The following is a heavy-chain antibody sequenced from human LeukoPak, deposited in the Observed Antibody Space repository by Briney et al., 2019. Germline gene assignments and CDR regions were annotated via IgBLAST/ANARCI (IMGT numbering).Heavy chain of an antibody. D-gene: IGHD3-16*02. CDR1: GGSFSDYY. J-gene: IGHJ4*02. Sequence: SETLSLTCAVYGGSFSDYYWSWIRQPPGKGLEWIGEINHSGTTNYSPSLKSRVSISADTSKNQFSLKLNSVTAADAAMYYCASHYSSGSYRYTGSFDSWGQGMLVNVSS. V-gene: IGHV4-34*01. CDR3: ASHYSSGSYRYTGSFDS. CDR2: INHSGTT.